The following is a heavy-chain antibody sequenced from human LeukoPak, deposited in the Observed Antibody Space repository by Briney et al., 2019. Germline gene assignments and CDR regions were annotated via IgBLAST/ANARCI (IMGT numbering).Heavy chain of an antibody. D-gene: IGHD6-19*01. CDR1: GFTFSHYT. J-gene: IGHJ6*03. CDR2: ISSTSSYI. Sequence: GGSLRLSCAASGFTFSHYTMNWVRQAPGKGLEWVSSISSTSSYIYYADSVKSRFTISRDNAKNSLYLQMNSLRAEDTAVYYCARSSGWYHRGPDYYYYYMDVWGKGTTVTVS. CDR3: ARSSGWYHRGPDYYYYYMDV. V-gene: IGHV3-21*01.